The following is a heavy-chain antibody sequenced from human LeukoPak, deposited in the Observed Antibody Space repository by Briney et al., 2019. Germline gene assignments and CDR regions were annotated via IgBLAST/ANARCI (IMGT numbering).Heavy chain of an antibody. J-gene: IGHJ5*02. CDR1: GYTFTSYG. D-gene: IGHD6-13*01. V-gene: IGHV1-18*01. CDR3: ARPIGSSWYGWFDP. Sequence: GASVKVSCKASGYTFTSYGISWMRQAPGQGLEWMGWISAYNGNTNYAQKLQGRVTMTTDTSTSTAYMELRSLRSDDTAVYYCARPIGSSWYGWFDPWGQGTLVTVSS. CDR2: ISAYNGNT.